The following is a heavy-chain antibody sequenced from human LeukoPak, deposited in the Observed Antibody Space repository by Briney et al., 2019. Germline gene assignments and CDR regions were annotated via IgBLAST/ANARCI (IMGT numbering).Heavy chain of an antibody. CDR3: GRDFGLVGTKRSFDL. V-gene: IGHV3-11*01. D-gene: IGHD1-7*01. CDR2: ISGSGTTI. Sequence: KTGGSLRLSCAASGFNFTDYYMGWIRQAPGKGLEWLSYISGSGTTIFYADSVKGRFTISRDNAKNSVDLQMNSLRAEDTAVYYCGRDFGLVGTKRSFDLWGQGTMVTVSS. J-gene: IGHJ3*01. CDR1: GFNFTDYY.